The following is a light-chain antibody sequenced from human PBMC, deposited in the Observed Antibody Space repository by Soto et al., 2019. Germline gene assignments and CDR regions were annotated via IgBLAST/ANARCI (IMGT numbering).Light chain of an antibody. CDR3: QQYNSYWT. J-gene: IGKJ1*01. CDR2: DAS. CDR1: QSISSW. V-gene: IGKV1-5*01. Sequence: DIQMTQSPSTLSASVGDRVTITCRACQSISSWLAWYQQKPGKAPKLLIYDASSLESGVPSRFSGSGSGTEFTLTISSLQPDDVATYYCQQYNSYWTFGQGTKVEIK.